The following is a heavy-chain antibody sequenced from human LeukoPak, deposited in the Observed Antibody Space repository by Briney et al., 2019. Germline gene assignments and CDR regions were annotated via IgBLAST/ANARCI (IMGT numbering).Heavy chain of an antibody. CDR3: ARDFRYYVILTGYSLGY. CDR2: ISYDGSNK. J-gene: IGHJ4*02. V-gene: IGHV3-30-3*01. D-gene: IGHD3-9*01. Sequence: GGSLRLSCAASGFTFSSYAMHWVRQAPGKGLEWVAVISYDGSNKYYADSVKGRFTISRDNSKNTLYLQMNSLRAEDTAVYYCARDFRYYVILTGYSLGYWGQGTLVTVSS. CDR1: GFTFSSYA.